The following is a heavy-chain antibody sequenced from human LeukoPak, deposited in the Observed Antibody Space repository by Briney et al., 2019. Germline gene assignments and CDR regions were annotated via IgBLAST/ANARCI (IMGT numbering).Heavy chain of an antibody. V-gene: IGHV3-66*01. CDR1: GFTFSSNH. D-gene: IGHD6-19*01. J-gene: IGHJ4*02. CDR2: IYIDGNT. CDR3: ARDRGSGWYDY. Sequence: GGSLRLSCAASGFTFSSNHMSWVRQAPGKGLEWVSMIYIDGNTYYADSVKGRFTISRDNSKNTLYLQMSSLRAEDTAVYYCARDRGSGWYDYWGQGTLVTVSS.